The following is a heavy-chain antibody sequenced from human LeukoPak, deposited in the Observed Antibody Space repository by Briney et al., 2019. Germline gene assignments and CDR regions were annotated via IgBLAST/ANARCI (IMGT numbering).Heavy chain of an antibody. CDR1: GFIFSSYW. D-gene: IGHD2-15*01. CDR3: ARDPLYCSGGSCYSLFDY. CDR2: IKQDGSEK. Sequence: GGSLRLSCAASGFIFSSYWMSWVRQAPGKGLEWVANIKQDGSEKYYVDSVKGRFTISRDNAKNSLYLQMNSLRAEDTAVYYCARDPLYCSGGSCYSLFDYWGQGTLVTVSS. J-gene: IGHJ4*02. V-gene: IGHV3-7*01.